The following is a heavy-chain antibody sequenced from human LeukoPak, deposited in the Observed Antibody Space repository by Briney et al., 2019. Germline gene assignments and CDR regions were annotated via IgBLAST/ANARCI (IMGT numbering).Heavy chain of an antibody. Sequence: GGSLRLSCAASGFTFSDYWMTWVRQAPGKGLEWVANIKHHGSEKNYADSVKGRFTISRDNAKNSLSLHMTNLRVEDTAIYYCARDVTARNYFDSWGQGTLVTVSS. CDR1: GFTFSDYW. J-gene: IGHJ4*02. D-gene: IGHD2-21*02. CDR3: ARDVTARNYFDS. V-gene: IGHV3-7*01. CDR2: IKHHGSEK.